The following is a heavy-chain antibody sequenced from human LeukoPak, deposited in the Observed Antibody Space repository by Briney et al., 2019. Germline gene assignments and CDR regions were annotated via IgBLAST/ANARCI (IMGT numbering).Heavy chain of an antibody. CDR3: ARDSTMRRFLEWSHIPDAFDI. D-gene: IGHD3-3*01. J-gene: IGHJ3*02. CDR1: GGTFSSYA. V-gene: IGHV1-69*04. CDR2: IIPILGIA. Sequence: GSSVRVSCKASGGTFSSYAISWVRQAPGQGLEWMGRIIPILGIANYAQKFQGRVTITADKSTSTAYMELSSLRSEDTAVYYCARDSTMRRFLEWSHIPDAFDIWGQGTMVTVSS.